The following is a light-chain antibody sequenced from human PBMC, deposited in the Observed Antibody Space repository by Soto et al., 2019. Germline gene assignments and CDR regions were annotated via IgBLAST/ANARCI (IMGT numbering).Light chain of an antibody. V-gene: IGLV2-14*01. CDR1: SSDVGGYNY. J-gene: IGLJ1*01. CDR3: SSYTRSSPRV. CDR2: DVS. Sequence: QSVLTQPASVSGSPGQSITISCTGTSSDVGGYNYVSWYQQHPGKAPKLMIYDVSNRPSGVSNRFSGSKSVNTASLTISGLQAEDEADYYCSSYTRSSPRVFGTGTKVTVL.